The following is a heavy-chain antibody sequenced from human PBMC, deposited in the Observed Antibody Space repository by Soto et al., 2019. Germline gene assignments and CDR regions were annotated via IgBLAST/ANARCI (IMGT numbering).Heavy chain of an antibody. CDR1: GASITNSY. J-gene: IGHJ4*02. CDR3: ARGGGSFGSGWYDDY. Sequence: QVQLQESGPGLVKPSETMSLTCTVSGASITNSYWNWVRQTPGKGLEWIVFIYYSGSIKYNPSLQSRVTISVDTSKNQLSLRLTSVTATDTAVYYCARGGGSFGSGWYDDYWGQGTLVTVSS. V-gene: IGHV4-59*08. D-gene: IGHD6-19*01. CDR2: IYYSGSI.